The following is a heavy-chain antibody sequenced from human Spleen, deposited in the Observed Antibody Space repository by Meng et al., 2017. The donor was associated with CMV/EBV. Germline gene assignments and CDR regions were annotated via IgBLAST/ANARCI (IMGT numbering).Heavy chain of an antibody. CDR1: GGSLYCYY. Sequence: LACAVTGGSLYCYYWSWLRQSPGRRLEWIGEINHSGDTKYNPSLNSRVTISVDTSKFQFSLRLRSVTAADTAVYYCASRRSWEGDFDYWGQGILVTVSS. CDR2: INHSGDT. J-gene: IGHJ4*02. CDR3: ASRRSWEGDFDY. V-gene: IGHV4-34*01. D-gene: IGHD1-26*01.